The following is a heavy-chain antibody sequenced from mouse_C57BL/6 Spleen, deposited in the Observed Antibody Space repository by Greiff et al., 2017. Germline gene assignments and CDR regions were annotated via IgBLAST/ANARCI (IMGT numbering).Heavy chain of an antibody. CDR3: AREGDYYGSSYLYFDY. D-gene: IGHD1-1*01. J-gene: IGHJ2*01. V-gene: IGHV1-81*01. CDR1: GYTFTSYG. Sequence: QVQLQQSGAELARPGASVKLSCKASGYTFTSYGISWVKQRTGQGLEWIGEIYPRSGNTYYNEKFKGKATLTADKSSSTAYMELRSLTSEDSAVYFCAREGDYYGSSYLYFDYWGQGTTLTVSS. CDR2: IYPRSGNT.